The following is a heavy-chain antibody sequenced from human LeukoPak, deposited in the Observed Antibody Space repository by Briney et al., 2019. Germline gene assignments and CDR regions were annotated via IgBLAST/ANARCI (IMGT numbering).Heavy chain of an antibody. CDR2: IYTSGST. V-gene: IGHV4-4*07. Sequence: PSETLSLTCTVSGGSISSYYWSWIRQPAGKGLEWIGRIYTSGSTNYNPSLKSRVTMSVDTSKNQFSLKLNSVTVADTAVYYCARSYSSSSPFDYWGQGTLVTVSS. J-gene: IGHJ4*02. D-gene: IGHD6-6*01. CDR1: GGSISSYY. CDR3: ARSYSSSSPFDY.